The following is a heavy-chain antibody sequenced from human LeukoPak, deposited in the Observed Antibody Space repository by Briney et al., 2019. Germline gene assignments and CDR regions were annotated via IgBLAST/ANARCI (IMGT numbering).Heavy chain of an antibody. Sequence: GGSLRLSCAASGFTFDDYGMSWVRQALGKGLEWVSGINWNGGSTGYADSVKGRFTISRDNAKNSLYLQMNSLRAEDTALYYCARKRGSLTKAYYFDYWGQGTLVTVSS. CDR2: INWNGGST. J-gene: IGHJ4*02. CDR3: ARKRGSLTKAYYFDY. V-gene: IGHV3-20*04. CDR1: GFTFDDYG. D-gene: IGHD1-14*01.